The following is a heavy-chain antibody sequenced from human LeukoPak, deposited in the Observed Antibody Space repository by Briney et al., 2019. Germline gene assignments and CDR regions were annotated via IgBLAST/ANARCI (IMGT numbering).Heavy chain of an antibody. Sequence: PEGSLRLSCAASGFTLSSYAMSWVRQAPGKGLEWVSAISGSGGSTYYADSVKGRFTISRDNSKNTLYLQMNSLRAEDTAVYYCAKETKVTPTANFDYWGQGTLVTVSS. D-gene: IGHD4-17*01. CDR3: AKETKVTPTANFDY. CDR2: ISGSGGST. V-gene: IGHV3-23*01. CDR1: GFTLSSYA. J-gene: IGHJ4*02.